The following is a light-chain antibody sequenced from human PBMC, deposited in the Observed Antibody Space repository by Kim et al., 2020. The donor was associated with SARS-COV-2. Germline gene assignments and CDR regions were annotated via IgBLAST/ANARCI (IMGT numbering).Light chain of an antibody. CDR3: SFRDSSGVV. CDR2: GKS. J-gene: IGLJ2*01. V-gene: IGLV3-19*01. Sequence: SSELTQDPAVSVALGQTVRITCQGDSLRNYYPSWYQQKPGQAPVLVFYGKSNRPSGIPDRFSGSSSRNTASLTITGSQAEDEADYFCSFRDSSGVVFGGGTKVTVL. CDR1: SLRNYY.